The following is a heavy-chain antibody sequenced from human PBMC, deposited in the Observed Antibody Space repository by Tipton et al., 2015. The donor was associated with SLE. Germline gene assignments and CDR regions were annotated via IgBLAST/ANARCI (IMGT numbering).Heavy chain of an antibody. Sequence: TLSLTCAVSGYSISRSYYWGCVWQPPGKGLAWIGSFAHSGRTFYTPSPNSRVSISSDTSTNEFSLRLSSVTAADTAVYYCARGGITLFGVVTSDYWGQGTLVTVSS. D-gene: IGHD3-3*01. CDR3: ARGGITLFGVVTSDY. V-gene: IGHV4-38-2*01. CDR2: FAHSGRT. J-gene: IGHJ4*02. CDR1: GYSISRSYY.